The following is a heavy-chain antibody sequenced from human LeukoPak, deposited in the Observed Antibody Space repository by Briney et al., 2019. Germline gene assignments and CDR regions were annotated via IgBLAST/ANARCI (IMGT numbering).Heavy chain of an antibody. CDR1: GYTFTGYY. V-gene: IGHV1-2*02. Sequence: ASVKVSCKASGYTFTGYYMHWVRQAPGQGLEWMGWINPNSGGTNDAQKFQGRVTMTRDTSISTAYMELSRLRSDDTAVYYCARGAVPAAIPLNWFDPWGQGTLVTVSS. D-gene: IGHD2-2*02. J-gene: IGHJ5*02. CDR2: INPNSGGT. CDR3: ARGAVPAAIPLNWFDP.